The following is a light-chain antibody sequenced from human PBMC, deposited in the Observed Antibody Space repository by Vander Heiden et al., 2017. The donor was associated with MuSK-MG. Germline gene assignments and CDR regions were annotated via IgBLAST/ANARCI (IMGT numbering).Light chain of an antibody. CDR3: QHYSSFLLT. Sequence: DIQMTQSPSILSASVGDRVTITCRASQSINTYLAWYQQKPGNAPKLLIYRASNLGNGVPSRFSGSGSGTEFTLTISSLQPDDLATYFCQHYSSFLLTFGGGTKVDIK. J-gene: IGKJ4*01. CDR2: RAS. V-gene: IGKV1-5*03. CDR1: QSINTY.